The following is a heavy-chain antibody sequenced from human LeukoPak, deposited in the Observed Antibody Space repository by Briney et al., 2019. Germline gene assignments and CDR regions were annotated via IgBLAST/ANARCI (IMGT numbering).Heavy chain of an antibody. J-gene: IGHJ4*02. CDR1: GFTFSSYG. V-gene: IGHV3-30*18. Sequence: GRSLRLSCAASGFTFSSYGMHWVRQAPGKGLEWVAVISYDGSNKYHADSVKGRFTISRDNSKNTLYLQMDSLRAEDTAVYYCAKPEYYYDSSGYQKYYFDYWGQGTLVTVSS. CDR3: AKPEYYYDSSGYQKYYFDY. D-gene: IGHD3-22*01. CDR2: ISYDGSNK.